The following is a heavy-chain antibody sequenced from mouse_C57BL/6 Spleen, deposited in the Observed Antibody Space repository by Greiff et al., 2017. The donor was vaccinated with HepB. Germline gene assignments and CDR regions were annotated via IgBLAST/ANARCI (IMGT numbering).Heavy chain of an antibody. CDR1: GYAFSSSW. J-gene: IGHJ2*01. D-gene: IGHD2-2*01. V-gene: IGHV1-82*01. Sequence: QVQLKESGPELVKPGASVKISCKASGYAFSSSWMNWVKQRPGKGLEWIGRIYPGDGDTNYNGKFKGKATLTADKSSSTAYMQLSSLTSEDSAVYFCAREVGYPYYFDYWGQGTTLTVSS. CDR3: AREVGYPYYFDY. CDR2: IYPGDGDT.